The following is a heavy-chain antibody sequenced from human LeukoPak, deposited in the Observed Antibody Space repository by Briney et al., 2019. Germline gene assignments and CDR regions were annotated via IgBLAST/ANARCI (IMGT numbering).Heavy chain of an antibody. V-gene: IGHV3-23*01. D-gene: IGHD5-18*01. CDR3: ATVLHTSMTTWAAFDT. J-gene: IGHJ3*02. Sequence: GGSLRLSCAASGLTFSNFAMTWVRQTPGKGLEWVSALSASGGGTFYAPSVKGRFTISRDNSKDTVSLQMNSLRAEDTALYYCATVLHTSMTTWAAFDTWGQGTMVTVSS. CDR1: GLTFSNFA. CDR2: LSASGGGT.